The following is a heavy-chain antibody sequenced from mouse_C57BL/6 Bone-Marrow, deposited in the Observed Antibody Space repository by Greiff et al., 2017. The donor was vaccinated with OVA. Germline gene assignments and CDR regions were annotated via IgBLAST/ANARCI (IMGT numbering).Heavy chain of an antibody. Sequence: QVQLQQPGAELVMPGASVKLSCKASGYTFTSYWMHWVKQRPGQGLEWIGEIDPSDSYTNYNQKFKGKSTLTVDKSSSTAYMQLSSLTSADSAVYYCARGPYYWGQGTTLTVSS. CDR3: ARGPYY. CDR1: GYTFTSYW. CDR2: IDPSDSYT. J-gene: IGHJ2*01. V-gene: IGHV1-69*01.